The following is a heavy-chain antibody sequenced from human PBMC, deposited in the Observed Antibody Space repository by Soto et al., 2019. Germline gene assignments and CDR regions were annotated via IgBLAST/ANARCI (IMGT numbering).Heavy chain of an antibody. CDR2: ISAYNGNT. CDR3: ARARANSGSYFVWFDP. D-gene: IGHD1-26*01. Sequence: GASVKVSCKASGYTFTSYGISWVRQAPGQGLEWMGWISAYNGNTNYAQKLQGRVTMTTDTSTSTAYMELRSLRSDDTAVYYCARARANSGSYFVWFDPWGQGTLVTVPQ. CDR1: GYTFTSYG. J-gene: IGHJ5*02. V-gene: IGHV1-18*01.